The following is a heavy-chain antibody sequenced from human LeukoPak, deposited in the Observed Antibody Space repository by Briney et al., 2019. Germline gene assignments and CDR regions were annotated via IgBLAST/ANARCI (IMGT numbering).Heavy chain of an antibody. Sequence: PSETLSLTCALYGGSFSGYYWSWIRQPPGKGLEWIGEINHSGSTNYNPSLKSRVTISVDTSKNQFSLKLSSVTAADTAVYYCARGPLYYDFWSGYYTHYMDVWGKGTTVTVSS. J-gene: IGHJ6*03. CDR3: ARGPLYYDFWSGYYTHYMDV. D-gene: IGHD3-3*01. CDR1: GGSFSGYY. V-gene: IGHV4-34*01. CDR2: INHSGST.